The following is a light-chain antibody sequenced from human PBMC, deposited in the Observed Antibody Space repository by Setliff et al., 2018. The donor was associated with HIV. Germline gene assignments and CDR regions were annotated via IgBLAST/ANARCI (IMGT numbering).Light chain of an antibody. CDR3: QQSFSRTRT. CDR2: DAS. Sequence: DIQMTQSPSSLSASVGDRVTIICRASQTIGSYLNWYRQKPGKAPTLLIYDASILQSGVPSRFSGSGSGTDVTLTISSLQPEDFATYYCQQSFSRTRTFGQGTKMDIK. V-gene: IGKV1-39*01. CDR1: QTIGSY. J-gene: IGKJ2*01.